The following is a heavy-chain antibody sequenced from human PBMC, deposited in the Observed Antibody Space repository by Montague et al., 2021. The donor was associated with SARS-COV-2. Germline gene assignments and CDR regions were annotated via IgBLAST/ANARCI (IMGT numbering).Heavy chain of an antibody. J-gene: IGHJ5*02. CDR3: ARGGRGSRYHLLSGTWFDP. V-gene: IGHV4-34*01. CDR1: GGSFSGYY. D-gene: IGHD2-2*01. Sequence: SETLSLTCAVYGGSFSGYYWSWIRQSPGKGLEWIGEINHSGTTNYSPSLKSRVIISADTSKNQFSLKTSSVTAADTAVYYCARGGRGSRYHLLSGTWFDPWGQGTLVTVSS. CDR2: INHSGTT.